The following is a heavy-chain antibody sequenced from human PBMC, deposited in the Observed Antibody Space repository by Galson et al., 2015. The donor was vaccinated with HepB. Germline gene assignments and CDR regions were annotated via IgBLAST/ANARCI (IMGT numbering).Heavy chain of an antibody. CDR2: ISGSGDDT. CDR1: RFTFGSYA. V-gene: IGHV3-23*01. CDR3: ARRTYRYRDAFDI. D-gene: IGHD3-9*01. Sequence: SLRLSCAASRFTFGSYAMNWVRQAPGKGLDWVSAISGSGDDTYYADSVRGRFTISRDNSKNTLYLQMNSLRADDTAVYYCARRTYRYRDAFDIWGQGTVVTVSS. J-gene: IGHJ3*02.